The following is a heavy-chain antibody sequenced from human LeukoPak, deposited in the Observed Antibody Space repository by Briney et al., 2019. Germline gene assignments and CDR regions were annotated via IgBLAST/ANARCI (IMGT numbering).Heavy chain of an antibody. J-gene: IGHJ2*01. CDR1: RGSINGYY. D-gene: IGHD1-26*01. V-gene: IGHV4-4*07. CDR2: IYPSGCT. Sequence: SETLSLTRTVSRGSINGYYWSWIRQPAPGGLQWIGRIYPSGCTNYNPSLKSRVTMSIDRSEHQFSVKVRSVTGADTAVDFCARGREKAKGRDCYLDLWGRGTLVGVS. CDR3: ARGREKAKGRDCYLDL.